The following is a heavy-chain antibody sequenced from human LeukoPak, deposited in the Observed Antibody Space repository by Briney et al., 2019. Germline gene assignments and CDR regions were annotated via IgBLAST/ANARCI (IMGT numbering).Heavy chain of an antibody. D-gene: IGHD3-22*01. CDR2: ISGSGGST. V-gene: IGHV3-23*01. Sequence: GGSLRLSCAASGFTFSSYAMSWVRQAPGKGLEWVSAISGSGGSTYYADSVKGRFTISRDNSKNTLYLQMNSLRAEDTAVYYCTRTVRPAADYYDSSGYYYNAFDIWGQGTMVTVSS. CDR1: GFTFSSYA. J-gene: IGHJ3*02. CDR3: TRTVRPAADYYDSSGYYYNAFDI.